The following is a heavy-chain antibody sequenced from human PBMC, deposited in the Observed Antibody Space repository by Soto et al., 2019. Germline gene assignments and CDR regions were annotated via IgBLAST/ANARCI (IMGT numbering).Heavy chain of an antibody. CDR2: ISAYSGDT. V-gene: IGHV1-18*01. CDR1: GYTFTSHG. J-gene: IGHJ4*02. CDR3: ARDLGDY. Sequence: ASVKVSCKSSGYTFTSHGITWVRQAPGQGLELVGWISAYSGDTNYAQKFQGRVSMTTDTFTSTAYMDLSSLTSDDTAVYYCARDLGDYWGQGTLVTVSS.